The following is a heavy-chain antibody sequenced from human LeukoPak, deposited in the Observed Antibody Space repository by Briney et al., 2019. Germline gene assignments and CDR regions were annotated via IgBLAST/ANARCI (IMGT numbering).Heavy chain of an antibody. CDR1: GGTFSSYA. Sequence: GASVKVSCKASGGTFSSYAISWVRQAPGQGLEWMGGIIPIFGTVNYAQKFQGRVTITADKSTSTAYMELSSLRSEDTAVYYCARSLFRFLEWSYRSYYYYYMDVWGQGTLVTVSS. J-gene: IGHJ6*03. D-gene: IGHD3-3*01. CDR2: IIPIFGTV. CDR3: ARSLFRFLEWSYRSYYYYYMDV. V-gene: IGHV1-69*06.